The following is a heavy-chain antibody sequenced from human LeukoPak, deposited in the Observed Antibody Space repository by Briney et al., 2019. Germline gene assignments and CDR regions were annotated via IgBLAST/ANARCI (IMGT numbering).Heavy chain of an antibody. CDR2: IYYSGST. V-gene: IGHV4-59*01. Sequence: PETLSLTCTVSGGSISSYYWSWIRQPPGKGLEWIGYIYYSGSTNYNPSLKSRVTISVDTSKNQFSLKLSSVTAADTAVYYCARGLVGYYDRSGYYYHGDAFDIWGQGTMVTVSS. J-gene: IGHJ3*02. D-gene: IGHD3-22*01. CDR1: GGSISSYY. CDR3: ARGLVGYYDRSGYYYHGDAFDI.